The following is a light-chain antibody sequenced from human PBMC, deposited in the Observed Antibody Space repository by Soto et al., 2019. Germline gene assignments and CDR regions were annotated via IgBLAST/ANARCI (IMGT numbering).Light chain of an antibody. V-gene: IGLV2-23*02. CDR2: EVN. CDR1: SSDVGSCNC. Sequence: QSVLTQPASVSGSPGQSITISCTGTSSDVGSCNCVSWYQQHPGKAPTLMIYEVNKRPSGISNRFSGSKSGNTASLTISGLQAEDEADYYRCSSVGSPNWVFGGGTKLTVL. J-gene: IGLJ3*02. CDR3: CSSVGSPNWV.